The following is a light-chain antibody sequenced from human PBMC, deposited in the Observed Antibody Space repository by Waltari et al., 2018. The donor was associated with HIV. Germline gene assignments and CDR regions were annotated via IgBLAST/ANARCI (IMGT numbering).Light chain of an antibody. CDR1: QRVSSSY. CDR3: QQYGSSPFT. J-gene: IGKJ3*01. Sequence: EIVLTQSPGTLSLSPGERATLSCRASQRVSSSYLAWYQQKPGQAPRLLISGASRRATGIPDRFSGSGSGTDFTLTISRLEPEDFAVYYCQQYGSSPFTFGPGTNVHVK. V-gene: IGKV3-20*01. CDR2: GAS.